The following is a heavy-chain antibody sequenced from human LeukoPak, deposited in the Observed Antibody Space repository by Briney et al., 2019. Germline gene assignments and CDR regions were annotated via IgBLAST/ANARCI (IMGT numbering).Heavy chain of an antibody. D-gene: IGHD2-2*01. CDR3: ASSLGYCSSTSCYAGWFDP. CDR2: INHSGST. CDR1: GGSFSGYY. J-gene: IGHJ5*02. Sequence: PSETLSLTCAVYGGSFSGYYWSWIRQPPGKGLEWIGEINHSGSTNYNPSLKSRVTISVDTSKNQFSLKLSSVTAADTAVYYCASSLGYCSSTSCYAGWFDPWGQGTLVTVSS. V-gene: IGHV4-34*01.